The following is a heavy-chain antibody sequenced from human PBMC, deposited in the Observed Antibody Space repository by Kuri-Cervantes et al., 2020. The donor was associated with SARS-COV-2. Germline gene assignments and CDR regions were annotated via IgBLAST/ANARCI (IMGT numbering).Heavy chain of an antibody. D-gene: IGHD4-17*01. V-gene: IGHV1-18*01. CDR2: ISAYNGNT. CDR1: GGTFTSYG. CDR3: AKYDYGDSNWFDP. Sequence: ASVKVSCKASGGTFTSYGISWVRQAPGQGLEWMGWISAYNGNTNYAQKLQGRVTMTTDTSTSTAYMELRSLRSDDTAVYYCAKYDYGDSNWFDPWGQGTLVTVSS. J-gene: IGHJ5*02.